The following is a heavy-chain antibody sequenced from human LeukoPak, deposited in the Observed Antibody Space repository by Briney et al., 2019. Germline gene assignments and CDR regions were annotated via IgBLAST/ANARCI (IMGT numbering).Heavy chain of an antibody. CDR1: GFTFSTHW. CDR2: INNDGSDT. V-gene: IGHV3-74*01. D-gene: IGHD2-8*01. J-gene: IGHJ4*02. CDR3: ERDGPYASPLDY. Sequence: GGSLRLSCAASGFTFSTHWMHWVRQAPGKGLVWVSRINNDGSDTIYADSVKGRFTMSRDNAKNTLYLQMNSLRAEDMAVYYCERDGPYASPLDYWGQGTLVTVSS.